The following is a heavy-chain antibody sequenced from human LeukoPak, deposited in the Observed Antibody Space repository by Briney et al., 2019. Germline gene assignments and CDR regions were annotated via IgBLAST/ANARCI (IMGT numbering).Heavy chain of an antibody. J-gene: IGHJ5*02. Sequence: SETLSLTCAVYGGSFSGYYWSWIRQPPGKGLEWIGEINHSGSTNYNPSLKSRVTISVDTSKNQFSLKLSSVTAADTAVYYCARSLQIIAAGCNWFDPWGQGTLVTVSS. V-gene: IGHV4-34*01. D-gene: IGHD6-13*01. CDR3: ARSLQIIAAGCNWFDP. CDR2: INHSGST. CDR1: GGSFSGYY.